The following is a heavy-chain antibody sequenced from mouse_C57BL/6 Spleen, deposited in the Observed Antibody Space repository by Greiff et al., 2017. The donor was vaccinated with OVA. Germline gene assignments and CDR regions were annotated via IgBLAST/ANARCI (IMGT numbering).Heavy chain of an antibody. CDR3: TSLNYYGSSHYAMDY. CDR2: IDPETGGT. J-gene: IGHJ4*01. CDR1: GYTFTDYE. D-gene: IGHD1-1*01. V-gene: IGHV1-15*01. Sequence: VQLQQSGAELVRPGASVTLSCKASGYTFTDYEMHWVKQTPVHGLEWIGAIDPETGGTAYNQKFKGKAILTADKSSSTAYMELRSLTSEDSAVYYCTSLNYYGSSHYAMDYWGQGTSVTVSS.